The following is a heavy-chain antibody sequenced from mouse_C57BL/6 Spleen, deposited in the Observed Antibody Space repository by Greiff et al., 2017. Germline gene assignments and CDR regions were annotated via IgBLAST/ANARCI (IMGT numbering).Heavy chain of an antibody. CDR3: ARSAAQANYFDY. D-gene: IGHD3-2*02. J-gene: IGHJ2*01. V-gene: IGHV1-22*01. Sequence: DVQLQESGPELVKPGASVKMSCKASGYTFTDYNMHWVKQSHGKSLEWIGYINPNNGGTSYNQKFKGKATLTVNKSSSTAYMELRSLTSEDSAVYDCARSAAQANYFDYWGQGTTLTVSS. CDR1: GYTFTDYN. CDR2: INPNNGGT.